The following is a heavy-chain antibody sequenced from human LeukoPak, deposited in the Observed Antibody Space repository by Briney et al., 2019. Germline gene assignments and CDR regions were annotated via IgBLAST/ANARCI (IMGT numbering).Heavy chain of an antibody. CDR3: TRISEYGDPFNY. V-gene: IGHV4-39*01. CDR1: GAFISRSDYF. CDR2: IYYSGST. D-gene: IGHD4-17*01. Sequence: AEPLTLTCTVSGAFISRSDYFWRWIRQPPGKGLEWIESIYYSGSTYYSPSLKGRVTISVDTSKSQFSLNLSSGTAADTAVYYYTRISEYGDPFNYWGQGTLVTVSS. J-gene: IGHJ4*02.